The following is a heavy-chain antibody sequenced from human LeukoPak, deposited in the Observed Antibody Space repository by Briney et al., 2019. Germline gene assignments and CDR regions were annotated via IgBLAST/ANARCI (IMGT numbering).Heavy chain of an antibody. CDR1: GGSISSSSYY. CDR3: ARDLYNYYGSGSYYNVLGY. Sequence: SGTLSLTCTVSGGSISSSSYYWGWIRQPPGKGLEWIGSIYYSGSTYYNPSLKSRVTISVDTSKNQFSLKLSSVTAADTAVYYCARDLYNYYGSGSYYNVLGYWGQGTLVTVSS. V-gene: IGHV4-39*02. J-gene: IGHJ4*02. D-gene: IGHD3-10*01. CDR2: IYYSGST.